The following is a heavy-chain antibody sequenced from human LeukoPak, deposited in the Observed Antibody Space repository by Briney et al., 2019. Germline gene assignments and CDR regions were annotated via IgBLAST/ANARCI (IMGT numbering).Heavy chain of an antibody. CDR2: ISVYNNNT. CDR3: ARASYNSDWYGYYMDV. V-gene: IGHV1-18*01. D-gene: IGHD6-19*01. Sequence: ASVKVSCKASGYTFTSYGISWVRQAPGQGLEWMGWISVYNNNTNYAQKLQGRVTITTDTSTSTAYMELRSLRSDDTAVYYCARASYNSDWYGYYMDVWGKGTTVTVSS. J-gene: IGHJ6*03. CDR1: GYTFTSYG.